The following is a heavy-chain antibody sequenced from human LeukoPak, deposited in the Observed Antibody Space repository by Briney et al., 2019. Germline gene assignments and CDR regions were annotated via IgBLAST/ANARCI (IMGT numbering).Heavy chain of an antibody. J-gene: IGHJ4*02. V-gene: IGHV4-59*01. Sequence: SETLSLTCTVSGGSISSYYWSWIRQPPGKGLEWIGYIYYSGSTNCNPSLKSRVTISVDTSKNQFSLKLSSVTAADTAVYYCARPPRDVSGWFFDYWGQGTLVTVSS. CDR1: GGSISSYY. D-gene: IGHD6-19*01. CDR3: ARPPRDVSGWFFDY. CDR2: IYYSGST.